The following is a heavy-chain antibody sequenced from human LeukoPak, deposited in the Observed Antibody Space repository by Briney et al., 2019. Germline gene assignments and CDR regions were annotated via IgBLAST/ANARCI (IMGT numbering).Heavy chain of an antibody. D-gene: IGHD4-17*01. CDR1: GFTFSSHS. J-gene: IGHJ4*02. Sequence: GGSLRPSCAASGFTFSSHSMNWVRQAPGKGLEWVSYISSISSTKYYADSVKGRFTISRDNVKNSLYLQMNSLRDEDTAVYYCARSTTVTTADYFDYWGQGTLVTVSS. CDR2: ISSISSTK. CDR3: ARSTTVTTADYFDY. V-gene: IGHV3-48*02.